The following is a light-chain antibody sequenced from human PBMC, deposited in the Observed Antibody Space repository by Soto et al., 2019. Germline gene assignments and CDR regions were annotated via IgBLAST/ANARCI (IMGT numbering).Light chain of an antibody. CDR2: GAS. V-gene: IGKV3-15*01. CDR3: QQRSNWPPLFT. Sequence: EIVMTQSPATLSVSPGERATVSCRASQSVSSNLAWYQQKPGQAPRLLIYGASTRATGIPARFSGSGSGTEFTLTISSLQSEDFAVYYCQQRSNWPPLFTFGPGTKVD. CDR1: QSVSSN. J-gene: IGKJ3*01.